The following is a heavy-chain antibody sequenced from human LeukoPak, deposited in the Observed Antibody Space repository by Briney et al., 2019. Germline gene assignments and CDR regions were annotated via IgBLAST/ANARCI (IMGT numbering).Heavy chain of an antibody. CDR2: IKQDGSTK. CDR1: GFTFAYSW. D-gene: IGHD1-26*01. CDR3: TRDTIGSLDY. J-gene: IGHJ4*02. V-gene: IGHV3-7*01. Sequence: GGSLRLSCAASGFTFAYSWMAWVRQAPGKGLEWVANIKQDGSTKHYADSLKGRFTISRDNPKNSLFLQMNNLRADDTAIYYCTRDTIGSLDYWGQGILVTVAS.